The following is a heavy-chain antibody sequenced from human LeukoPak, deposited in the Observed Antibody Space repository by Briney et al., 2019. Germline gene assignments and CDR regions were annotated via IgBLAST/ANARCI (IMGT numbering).Heavy chain of an antibody. Sequence: PSETLSLTCAVYGGSFSGDFWSWIRQSPGKGLEWIGEINHGGSTTYNPSLKSRVTMSVDTSKNQFSLKLSSVTAADTAVYYCARGLPDYYYYYMDVWGKGTTVTISS. CDR3: ARGLPDYYYYYMDV. V-gene: IGHV4-34*01. CDR2: INHGGST. CDR1: GGSFSGDF. J-gene: IGHJ6*03.